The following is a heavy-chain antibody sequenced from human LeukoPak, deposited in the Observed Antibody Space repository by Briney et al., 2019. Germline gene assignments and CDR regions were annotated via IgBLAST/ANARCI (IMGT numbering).Heavy chain of an antibody. CDR3: ARWGGATTPFDY. CDR2: ISTYNGNT. J-gene: IGHJ4*02. D-gene: IGHD1-26*01. Sequence: GASVKVSCKASVYTFTSYGISWVLQAPGQGLAWVGWISTYNGNTNYGQTLQGRVTMTTDTSTSTAYMELRSLTSDATAVYYCARWGGATTPFDYWGQGTLVTVSS. V-gene: IGHV1-18*01. CDR1: VYTFTSYG.